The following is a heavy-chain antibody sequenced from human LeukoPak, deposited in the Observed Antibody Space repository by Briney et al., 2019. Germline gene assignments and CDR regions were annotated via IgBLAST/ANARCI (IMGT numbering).Heavy chain of an antibody. V-gene: IGHV3-38-3*01. Sequence: GGSLRLSCAASGFTVSSNYMSWVRQAPRKGLEWVSSISGGSTYYADSRKGRFTISRDNSKNTLHLQMNSLRAEDTAVYYCARQSGSSNAFDVWGQGTMVTVSS. J-gene: IGHJ3*01. CDR1: GFTVSSNY. CDR3: ARQSGSSNAFDV. D-gene: IGHD2-2*01. CDR2: ISGGST.